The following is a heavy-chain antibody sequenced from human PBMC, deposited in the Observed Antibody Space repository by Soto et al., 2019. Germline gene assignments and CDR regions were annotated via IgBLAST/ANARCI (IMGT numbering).Heavy chain of an antibody. Sequence: EVQLLESGGGLVQPGGSLRLSCAASGFTFNSYAMSWVRQAPGKGLEWVSHIGANGDSIYYADSVKGRFTISRDNSKNTLYLQMTGVRSDETAVYYCTGGSNSVYWGQGTLVTVSS. CDR3: TGGSNSVY. J-gene: IGHJ4*02. D-gene: IGHD1-26*01. V-gene: IGHV3-23*01. CDR2: IGANGDSI. CDR1: GFTFNSYA.